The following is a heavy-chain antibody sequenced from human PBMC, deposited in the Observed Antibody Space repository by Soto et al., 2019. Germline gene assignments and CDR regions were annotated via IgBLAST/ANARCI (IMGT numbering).Heavy chain of an antibody. CDR1: GYTLTELS. D-gene: IGHD6-13*01. CDR3: ATAPLAAAGIQVRGKYDYYYYGMDV. Sequence: ASVKVSCKVSGYTLTELSMHWVRQAPGKGLEWMGGFDPEDGETIYAQKFQGRVTMTEDTSTDTAYMELSSLRSEDTAVYYCATAPLAAAGIQVRGKYDYYYYGMDVWG. CDR2: FDPEDGET. V-gene: IGHV1-24*01. J-gene: IGHJ6*02.